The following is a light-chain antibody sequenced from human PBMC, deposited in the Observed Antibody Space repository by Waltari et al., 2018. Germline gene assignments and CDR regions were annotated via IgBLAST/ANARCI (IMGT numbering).Light chain of an antibody. CDR1: QIVSSY. Sequence: EIVLTQSPATLSLSPGERATLSCRASQIVSSYLAWYQQKPGQAPRLFSYDASIRATVFPARFSGSGYATDFTLTISSLEPDDFADYYSPQRSNWLGEFTFGPGTKVHIK. CDR3: PQRSNWLGEFT. V-gene: IGKV3-11*01. J-gene: IGKJ3*01. CDR2: DAS.